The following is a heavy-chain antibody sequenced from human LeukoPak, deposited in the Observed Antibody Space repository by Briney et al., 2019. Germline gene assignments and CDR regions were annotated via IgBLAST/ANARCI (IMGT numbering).Heavy chain of an antibody. J-gene: IGHJ4*02. CDR1: GFTYNNYG. D-gene: IGHD6-19*01. V-gene: IGHV3-30*02. Sequence: RGSLRLSCAASGFTYNNYGMHWVRQAPGKGLEWVTFISYDGSDKSYADSVKGRFIISRDNSKKTLYVQMNSLTTDDTAVYYCAKDVSTGWSFDSWGQGTLVTVSS. CDR2: ISYDGSDK. CDR3: AKDVSTGWSFDS.